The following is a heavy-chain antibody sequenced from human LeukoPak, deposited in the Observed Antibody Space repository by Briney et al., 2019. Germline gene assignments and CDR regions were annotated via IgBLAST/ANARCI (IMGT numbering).Heavy chain of an antibody. CDR3: ARDRLGDYDHSGYYDK. CDR2: ISGSGGTT. V-gene: IGHV3-23*01. D-gene: IGHD3-22*01. Sequence: GGSLRLSCAASGFTFNNHAIIWVRQAPGKGLEWVSAISGSGGTTYYADSVKGRFTISRDNSKNTLYLQMNSLRPEDTAVYYCARDRLGDYDHSGYYDKWGQGTLVTVSS. J-gene: IGHJ4*02. CDR1: GFTFNNHA.